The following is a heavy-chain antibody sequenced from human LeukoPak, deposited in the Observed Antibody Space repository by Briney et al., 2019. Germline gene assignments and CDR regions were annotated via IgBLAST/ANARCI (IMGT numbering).Heavy chain of an antibody. CDR3: AEELLLGEYFQR. CDR2: ISGSGGST. D-gene: IGHD3-10*01. Sequence: PGGSLRLSCAASGFTFSSYAMSWVRQALGTGLEWVSAISGSGGSTYYADSVKGRFTISRDNSKNTLYLQMNSLRAEDTAVYYCAEELLLGEYFQRWGQGTLVTVSS. J-gene: IGHJ1*01. CDR1: GFTFSSYA. V-gene: IGHV3-23*01.